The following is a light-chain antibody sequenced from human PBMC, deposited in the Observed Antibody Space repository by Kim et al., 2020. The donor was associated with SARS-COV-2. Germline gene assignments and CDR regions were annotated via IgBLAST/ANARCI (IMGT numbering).Light chain of an antibody. Sequence: QSALTQPASVSGSPGQSVTITCTGTSSDIGSYDLVSWYQQHPGKAPKVLIYANSKRSSGISGRFSGSRSGSTASLTISGLQPEDEADYYCCAFAGSDTLMFAGGTQLTVL. CDR3: CAFAGSDTLM. V-gene: IGLV2-23*01. J-gene: IGLJ3*02. CDR2: ANS. CDR1: SSDIGSYDL.